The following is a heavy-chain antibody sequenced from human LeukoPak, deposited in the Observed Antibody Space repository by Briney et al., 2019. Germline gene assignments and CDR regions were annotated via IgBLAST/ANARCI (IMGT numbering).Heavy chain of an antibody. J-gene: IGHJ3*02. D-gene: IGHD2-2*01. CDR2: IYSGGST. CDR3: ARGGRYCSSTSCYVGDAFDI. Sequence: PGGSLRPSCAASGFTVSSNYMSWVRQAPGKGLEWVSVIYSGGSTYYADSVKGRFTISRDNSKNTLYLQMNSLRAEDTAVYYCARGGRYCSSTSCYVGDAFDIWGQGTMVTVSS. CDR1: GFTVSSNY. V-gene: IGHV3-53*01.